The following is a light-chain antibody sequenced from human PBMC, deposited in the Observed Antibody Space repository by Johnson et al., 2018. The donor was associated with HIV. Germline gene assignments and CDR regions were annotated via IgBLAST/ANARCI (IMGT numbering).Light chain of an antibody. Sequence: VLSQPPSVSAAPGQKVTISCSGSSSNIGNNYVSWYQQFPGTAPKLLIYDNNKRPSGIPDRFSGSKSGTSATLGITGLQTGDEADYYCGTWDSSLSAGVFGTGTKVTVL. J-gene: IGLJ1*01. CDR1: SSNIGNNY. CDR2: DNN. CDR3: GTWDSSLSAGV. V-gene: IGLV1-51*01.